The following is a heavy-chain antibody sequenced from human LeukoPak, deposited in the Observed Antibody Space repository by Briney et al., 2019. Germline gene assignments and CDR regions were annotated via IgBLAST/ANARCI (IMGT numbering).Heavy chain of an antibody. CDR3: AKDFTVAGGTVFHSDY. Sequence: GGSLRLSCAASGFSFSSYAMSWVRQAPGKGREWVSAIVGSVGTTYYSDSVKGRFTISRDNSKNTLYLQMKSLRAEDTAVYYCAKDFTVAGGTVFHSDYWGQGALVTVSS. V-gene: IGHV3-23*01. CDR2: IVGSVGTT. D-gene: IGHD6-13*01. CDR1: GFSFSSYA. J-gene: IGHJ4*02.